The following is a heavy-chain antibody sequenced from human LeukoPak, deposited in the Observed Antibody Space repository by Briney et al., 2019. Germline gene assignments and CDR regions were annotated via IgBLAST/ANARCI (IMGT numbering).Heavy chain of an antibody. D-gene: IGHD3-22*01. J-gene: IGHJ5*02. Sequence: SETLSLTCAVYGGSFSGYYWSWIRQPPGKGLEWIGEINHSGSTNYNPSLKSRVTISVDTSKNQFSLKLSSVTAADTAVCYCARAGGYYIQAGFDPWGQGTLVTVSS. CDR2: INHSGST. CDR3: ARAGGYYIQAGFDP. CDR1: GGSFSGYY. V-gene: IGHV4-34*01.